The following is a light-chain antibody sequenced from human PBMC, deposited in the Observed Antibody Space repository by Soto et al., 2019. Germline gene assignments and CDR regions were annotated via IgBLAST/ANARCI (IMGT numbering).Light chain of an antibody. CDR2: AAS. V-gene: IGKV1-12*01. CDR3: QQANSFPIT. J-gene: IGKJ5*01. CDR1: QGISSY. Sequence: DIQMTQSPSTLAASVGDRVTITCRPSQGISSYLGWYQQKPGKAPKLLIYAASTLHSGVPPRFSGCVSGTDVTLTISSLQPEDFATYFCQQANSFPITFGQGTRLEIK.